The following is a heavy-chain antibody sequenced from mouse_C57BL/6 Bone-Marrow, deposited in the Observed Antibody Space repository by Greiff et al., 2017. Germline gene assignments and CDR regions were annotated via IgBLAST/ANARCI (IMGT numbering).Heavy chain of an antibody. V-gene: IGHV1-52*01. CDR2: IDPSDSET. CDR1: GYTFTSYW. CDR3: ARGMITTGGLKYFDV. D-gene: IGHD2-4*01. J-gene: IGHJ1*03. Sequence: QVQLQQPGAELVRPGSSVKLSCKASGYTFTSYWMHWVKQRPIQGLEWIGNIDPSDSETHYNQKFKDKATLTVDKSSSTAYMQLSSLTSEDSAVYYCARGMITTGGLKYFDVWGTGTTVTVSS.